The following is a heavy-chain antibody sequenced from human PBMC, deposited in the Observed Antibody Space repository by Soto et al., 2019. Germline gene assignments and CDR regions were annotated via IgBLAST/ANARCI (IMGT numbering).Heavy chain of an antibody. J-gene: IGHJ4*02. D-gene: IGHD3-3*01. V-gene: IGHV4-39*01. CDR2: IYYSGST. Sequence: SETLSLTCTVSGGSISSSSYYWGWIRQPPGKGLEWIGSIYYSGSTYYNPSLKSRVTISVDTSKNQFSLKLSSVTAADTAVYYCASSSFRFLEWLFPRNFDYWGQGTLVTVSS. CDR3: ASSSFRFLEWLFPRNFDY. CDR1: GGSISSSSYY.